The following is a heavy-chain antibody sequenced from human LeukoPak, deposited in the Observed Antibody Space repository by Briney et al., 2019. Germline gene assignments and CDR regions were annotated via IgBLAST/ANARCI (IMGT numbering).Heavy chain of an antibody. CDR3: ARATYGPGSYYFDY. J-gene: IGHJ4*02. CDR1: GFTFSSYA. D-gene: IGHD3-10*01. V-gene: IGHV3-30*04. CDR2: ISYDGSNK. Sequence: PGGSLRLSCAASGFTFSSYAMHWVRQAPGKGLEWVAVISYDGSNKYYADSVKGRFTISRDNSKNTLYLQMNSLRAEDTAVYYCARATYGPGSYYFDYWGQGTLVTVSS.